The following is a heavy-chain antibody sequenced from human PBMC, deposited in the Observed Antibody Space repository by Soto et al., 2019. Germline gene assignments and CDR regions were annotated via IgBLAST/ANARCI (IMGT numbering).Heavy chain of an antibody. D-gene: IGHD3-16*01. V-gene: IGHV4-38-2*01. CDR3: ARSPQYYSPGSSPFYS. CDR2: IYDSGTT. J-gene: IGHJ6*02. CDR1: SYVIESGHY. Sequence: SETLSLTCVVSSYVIESGHYWGWVRQPPGKGLEWVGSIYDSGTTYYNPSVRSRVTISADTSKNQFSLSLTSVTAADTAVYYCARSPQYYSPGSSPFYSWGPGTTVPVS.